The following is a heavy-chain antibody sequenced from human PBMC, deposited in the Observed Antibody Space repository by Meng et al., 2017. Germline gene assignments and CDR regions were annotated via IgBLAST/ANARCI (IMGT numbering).Heavy chain of an antibody. D-gene: IGHD2-8*02. Sequence: GGSLRLSCAASGFTFSIYTMHWVRQAPGKGLEWVAVISGDGSNRYYADSVKGRFTISRDNSKNTLYLQMNTLRGEDTAVYYCARPTEDVVMVVDGPPEFDNWGQGTMVTVSS. CDR2: ISGDGSNR. CDR1: GFTFSIYT. CDR3: ARPTEDVVMVVDGPPEFDN. J-gene: IGHJ4*02. V-gene: IGHV3-30*01.